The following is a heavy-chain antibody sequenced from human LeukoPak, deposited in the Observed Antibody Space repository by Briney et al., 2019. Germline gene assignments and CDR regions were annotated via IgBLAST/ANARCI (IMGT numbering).Heavy chain of an antibody. CDR1: GFTLSRYW. J-gene: IGHJ3*02. V-gene: IGHV3-7*04. D-gene: IGHD1-26*01. CDR2: IKQDGSQE. Sequence: PGGSLRLSCAASGFTLSRYWMTWVRQAPGKGLEWVANIKQDGSQEYYVDSVNGRFTISRDNAKSSLYLQMHSLRAEDTAVYYCARGGNYFMDALDIWGQGTMITVSS. CDR3: ARGGNYFMDALDI.